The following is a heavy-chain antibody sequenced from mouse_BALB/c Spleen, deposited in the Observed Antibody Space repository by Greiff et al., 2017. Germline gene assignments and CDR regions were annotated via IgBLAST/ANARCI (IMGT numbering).Heavy chain of an antibody. CDR3: ARQRDWFAY. CDR1: GFTFSSYT. Sequence: EVQRVESGGGLVQPGGSLKLSCAASGFTFSSYTMSWVRQTPEKRLEWVAYISNGGGSTYYPDTVKGRFTISRDNAKNTLYLQMSSLKSEDTAMYYCARQRDWFAYWGQGTLVTVSA. J-gene: IGHJ3*01. CDR2: ISNGGGST. V-gene: IGHV5-12-2*01.